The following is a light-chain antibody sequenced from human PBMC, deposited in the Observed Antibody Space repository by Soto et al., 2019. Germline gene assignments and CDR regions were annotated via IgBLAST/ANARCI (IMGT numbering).Light chain of an antibody. V-gene: IGKV3-20*01. J-gene: IGKJ2*01. Sequence: EIVLMQSPDILSLSPGERATVSCRASETITNNDLAWYQKKPGQAPRPLLYGASTRPTGIPDRFSGSGSGTDFTLTIDRLEPEDFAVYFCHHYGTSPPHTFGQGTKLDIK. CDR2: GAS. CDR3: HHYGTSPPHT. CDR1: ETITNND.